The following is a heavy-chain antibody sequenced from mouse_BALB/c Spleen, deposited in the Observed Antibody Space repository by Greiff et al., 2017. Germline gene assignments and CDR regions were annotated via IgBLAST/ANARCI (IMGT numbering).Heavy chain of an antibody. CDR3: ARGNYGDDY. Sequence: QVQLQQSAAELARPGASVQMSCKASGYTFTSYTMHWVKQRPGQGLEWIGYINPSSGYTEYNQTFKDQTTLTADKSSSTAYMQLSSLTSEDSAVYYCARGNYGDDYWGQGTLVTVSA. V-gene: IGHV1-4*02. CDR2: INPSSGYT. J-gene: IGHJ3*01. CDR1: GYTFTSYT. D-gene: IGHD2-1*01.